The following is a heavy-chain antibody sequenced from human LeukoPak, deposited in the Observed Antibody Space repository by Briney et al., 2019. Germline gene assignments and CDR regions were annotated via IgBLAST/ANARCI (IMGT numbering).Heavy chain of an antibody. D-gene: IGHD5-18*01. CDR2: IIPIFGTA. CDR3: ARDSGGERIQLWYFDY. CDR1: GGTFSSYA. J-gene: IGHJ4*02. V-gene: IGHV1-69*05. Sequence: SVKVSCKASGGTFSSYAISWVRQAPGQGLEWMGRIIPIFGTANYAQKFQCRVTITTDESTSTAYMELSSLRSEDPAVYYCARDSGGERIQLWYFDYWGQGTLVTVSS.